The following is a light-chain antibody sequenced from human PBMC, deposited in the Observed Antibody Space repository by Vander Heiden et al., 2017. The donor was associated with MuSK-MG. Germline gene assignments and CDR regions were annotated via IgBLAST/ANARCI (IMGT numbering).Light chain of an antibody. V-gene: IGKV3D-20*01. J-gene: IGKJ5*01. CDR3: QQYGSSPPTIT. CDR2: DAS. CDR1: QSVSSSY. Sequence: EIVLTQSPATLSLSPGEGATLSCGASQSVSSSYLAWYQQKPGLAPRLLIYDASSRATGIPDRFSGSGSGTDFTLTISRLEPEDFAVYYCQQYGSSPPTITFGQGTRLEIK.